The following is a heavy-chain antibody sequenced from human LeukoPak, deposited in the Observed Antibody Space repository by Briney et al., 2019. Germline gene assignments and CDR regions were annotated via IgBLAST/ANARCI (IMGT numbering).Heavy chain of an antibody. Sequence: SVKVSCKASGGTFSSYAISWVRQAPGQRLEWMGGIIPIFGTANYAQKFQGRVTITADESTSTAYMELSSLRSEDTAVYYCARVTDYYDSSGYYIDYWGQGTLVTVSS. CDR3: ARVTDYYDSSGYYIDY. CDR2: IIPIFGTA. V-gene: IGHV1-69*13. J-gene: IGHJ4*02. D-gene: IGHD3-22*01. CDR1: GGTFSSYA.